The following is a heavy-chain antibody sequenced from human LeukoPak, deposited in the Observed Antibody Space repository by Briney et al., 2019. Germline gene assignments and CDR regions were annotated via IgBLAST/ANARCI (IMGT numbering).Heavy chain of an antibody. CDR2: IKQDETEK. CDR3: ARRLYPWGTPFDY. V-gene: IGHV3-7*01. J-gene: IGHJ4*02. Sequence: GGSLRLSCAASGFTFNGFWMTWVRRAQGKGLEWLASIKQDETEKSLVDSVKGRFTISRDNAKSSLYLQMSSLRVEDTAFYYCARRLYPWGTPFDYWGQGTLVTVSS. D-gene: IGHD2-2*02. CDR1: GFTFNGFW.